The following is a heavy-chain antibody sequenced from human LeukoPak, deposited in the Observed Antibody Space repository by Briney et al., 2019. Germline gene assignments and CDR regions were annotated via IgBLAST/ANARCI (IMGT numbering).Heavy chain of an antibody. CDR1: GDSVSSNDAA. V-gene: IGHV6-1*01. CDR2: TFYRSKWYY. CDR3: AREVAIVRGVRNWFDS. D-gene: IGHD3-10*01. Sequence: SQTLSLTCGISGDSVSSNDAAWSWIRQSPSRSLEWLGRTFYRSKWYYDYAPSVRSRITINPDTSKSQFSLQLDSVTPEDTAVYYCAREVAIVRGVRNWFDSWGPGILVTVSS. J-gene: IGHJ5*01.